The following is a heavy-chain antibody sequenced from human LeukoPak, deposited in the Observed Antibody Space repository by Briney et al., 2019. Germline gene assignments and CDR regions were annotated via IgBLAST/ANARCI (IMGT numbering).Heavy chain of an antibody. Sequence: GGSLRLSCAASGFTFSSYSMSWVRQAPGKGLEWVSAISGRGGSTYYAYSVKGRFTISKDKSKNTPYLQMNSLRAEDTAVYYCAQYGGSYQGNAFDIWGQGTMLTVSS. J-gene: IGHJ3*02. V-gene: IGHV3-23*01. CDR3: AQYGGSYQGNAFDI. CDR1: GFTFSSYS. CDR2: ISGRGGST. D-gene: IGHD1-26*01.